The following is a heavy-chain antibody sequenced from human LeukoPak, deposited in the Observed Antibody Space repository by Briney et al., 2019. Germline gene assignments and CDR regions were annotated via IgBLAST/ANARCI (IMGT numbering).Heavy chain of an antibody. Sequence: ASVKVSCRASGYTFTRYYMHWVRQAPGQGLEWMGWINPNSGGTNYAQKFQGRVIMTRDTSISTAYMELSRLRSDDTAVYYCARAGFTMVRGVIIPLGYWGQGTLVTVSS. CDR1: GYTFTRYY. J-gene: IGHJ4*02. CDR2: INPNSGGT. CDR3: ARAGFTMVRGVIIPLGY. D-gene: IGHD3-10*01. V-gene: IGHV1-2*02.